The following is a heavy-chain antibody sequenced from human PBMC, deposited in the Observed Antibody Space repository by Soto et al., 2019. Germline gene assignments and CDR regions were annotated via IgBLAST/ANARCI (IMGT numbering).Heavy chain of an antibody. V-gene: IGHV4-4*07. CDR1: GCSINTFW. J-gene: IGHJ4*02. D-gene: IGHD5-12*01. CDR2: IFSSGST. Sequence: XETRSLICTVSGCSINTFWWGGVRQPAGKGLEWIGRIFSSGSTSFNPSLESRVAMSVDTSKNHFSLNLSSVTAADMAVYYCAREGSYSAYNFAHGIQLWSFDFWGQGALVTVSS. CDR3: AREGSYSAYNFAHGIQLWSFDF.